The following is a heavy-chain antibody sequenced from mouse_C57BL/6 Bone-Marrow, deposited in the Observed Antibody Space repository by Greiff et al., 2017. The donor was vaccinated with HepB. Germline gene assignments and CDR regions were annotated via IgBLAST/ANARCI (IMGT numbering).Heavy chain of an antibody. CDR2: IYPGDGDT. V-gene: IGHV1-80*01. J-gene: IGHJ3*01. CDR1: GYAFSSYW. Sequence: QVQLQQSGAELVKPGASVKISCKASGYAFSSYWMNWVKQRPGKGLEWIGQIYPGDGDTNYNGKFKGKATLTADKSSSTAYMQLSSLTSEDSAVYFCASRPPNWASWFAYWGQGTLVTVSA. CDR3: ASRPPNWASWFAY. D-gene: IGHD4-1*01.